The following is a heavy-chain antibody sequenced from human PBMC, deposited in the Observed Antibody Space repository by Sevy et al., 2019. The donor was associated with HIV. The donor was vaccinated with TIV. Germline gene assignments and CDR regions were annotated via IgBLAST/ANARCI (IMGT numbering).Heavy chain of an antibody. CDR2: ISYTSTTI. CDR3: ASSDATSRFGYYYVAMDI. CDR1: GFTFYTYN. J-gene: IGHJ6*01. D-gene: IGHD3-22*01. Sequence: GGSLRLSCAVSGFTFYTYNMNWVRQAPGKGLEWVSYISYTSTTIYYADSVRGRFTISRDNAKNTLYLQMNSLRDEDTAVYYCASSDATSRFGYYYVAMDIWGQGTSVTVSS. V-gene: IGHV3-48*02.